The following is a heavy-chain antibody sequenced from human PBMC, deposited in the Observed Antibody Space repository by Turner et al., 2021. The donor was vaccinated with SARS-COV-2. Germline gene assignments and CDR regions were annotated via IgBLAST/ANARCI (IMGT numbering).Heavy chain of an antibody. V-gene: IGHV3-30*18. Sequence: QVQLVASGGGVVQHGRSLRLSCAASGFTFSSCGMHWVRQAPGKGLEWVAVISCDGSNKYYADSVKCRFTISRDNSKITLYLKMNSLRAEYTAVYYCANGGYCTNGGCSRVPSHFDYWGQGTLVTVSS. CDR3: ANGGYCTNGGCSRVPSHFDY. D-gene: IGHD2-8*01. CDR2: ISCDGSNK. CDR1: GFTFSSCG. J-gene: IGHJ4*02.